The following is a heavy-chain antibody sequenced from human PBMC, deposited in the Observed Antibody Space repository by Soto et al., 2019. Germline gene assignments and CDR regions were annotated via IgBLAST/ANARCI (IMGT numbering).Heavy chain of an antibody. V-gene: IGHV3-23*04. Sequence: EVQLVEAGGGLVQPGGSLRVSCAASGFTFSSHAMSWVRQAPGKGLEWVSSISGSGVTTDYADSVKGRFTISRDNSQKMLYLQMNSLRAGDTAVYYCAKEEREQQVDYDAFDMWGQGTMVTVSS. CDR1: GFTFSSHA. CDR2: ISGSGVTT. J-gene: IGHJ3*02. CDR3: AKEEREQQVDYDAFDM. D-gene: IGHD6-13*01.